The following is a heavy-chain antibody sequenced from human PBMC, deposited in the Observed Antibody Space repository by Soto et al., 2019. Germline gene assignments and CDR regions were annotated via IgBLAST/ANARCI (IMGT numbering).Heavy chain of an antibody. CDR2: ISSSGSTI. J-gene: IGHJ4*02. V-gene: IGHV3-11*01. CDR1: GFTFSDYY. CDR3: ARMAPPIDY. D-gene: IGHD5-12*01. Sequence: GGSLRLCCGASGFTFSDYYMSWIRQAQGKGLDWGSYISSSGSTIYYADAVKGRLTISRDNAKNSLYLQMNSLRAEDTAVYYCARMAPPIDYWGQGTLVTVSS.